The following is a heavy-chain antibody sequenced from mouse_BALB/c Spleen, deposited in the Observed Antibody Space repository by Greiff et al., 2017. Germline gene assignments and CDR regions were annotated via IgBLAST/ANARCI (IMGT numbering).Heavy chain of an antibody. CDR2: ISSGGSYT. J-gene: IGHJ2*01. CDR1: GFTFSSYG. D-gene: IGHD2-14*01. V-gene: IGHV5-6*01. Sequence: EVKLVESGGDLVKPGGSLKLSCAASGFTFSSYGMPWVRQTPDKRLEWVATISSGGSYTYYPDSVKGRFTISRDNAKNTLYLQMSSLKSEDTAMYYSASPVYYRYDVGYWGQGTTLTVSS. CDR3: ASPVYYRYDVGY.